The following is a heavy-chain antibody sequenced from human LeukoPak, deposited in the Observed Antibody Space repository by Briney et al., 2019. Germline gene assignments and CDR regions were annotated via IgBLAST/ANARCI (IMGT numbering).Heavy chain of an antibody. D-gene: IGHD6-13*01. V-gene: IGHV5-51*01. Sequence: GESLKISCKGSGYSFTSYWVGWVRQMPGKGLEWMGIIYPGDSDTRYSPSFQGQVTISADKSISTANLQWSSLKASDTAMYYCVRRAYSSSWYYFDYWGQGTLVTVSS. J-gene: IGHJ4*02. CDR2: IYPGDSDT. CDR1: GYSFTSYW. CDR3: VRRAYSSSWYYFDY.